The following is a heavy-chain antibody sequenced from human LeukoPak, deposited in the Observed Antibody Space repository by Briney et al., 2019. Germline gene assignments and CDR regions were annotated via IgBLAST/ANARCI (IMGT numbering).Heavy chain of an antibody. J-gene: IGHJ1*01. D-gene: IGHD6-13*01. V-gene: IGHV3-15*01. CDR1: GFTFSNAW. CDR3: TTDQEIISSSWYVEHFQH. CDR2: IKSKTDGGTT. Sequence: GGSLRLSCAASGFTFSNAWMSWVRQAPGKGLEWVGRIKSKTDGGTTDYAAPVKGRFTISGDDSKNTLYLQMNSLKTEDTAVYYCTTDQEIISSSWYVEHFQHWGQSTLVTVSS.